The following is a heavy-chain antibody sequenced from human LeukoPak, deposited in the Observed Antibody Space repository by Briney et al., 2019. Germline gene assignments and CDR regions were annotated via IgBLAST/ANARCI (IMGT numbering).Heavy chain of an antibody. J-gene: IGHJ4*02. Sequence: SETLSLTCAVYGGSFSGYYWSWIRQPPGKGLEWIGEINHSGSTNYNPSLKSRVTISVDTSKNQFSLKLSSVTAADTAVYYCARGRIAAAGQYYFDYWGQGTLVTVSS. D-gene: IGHD6-13*01. CDR2: INHSGST. V-gene: IGHV4-34*01. CDR1: GGSFSGYY. CDR3: ARGRIAAAGQYYFDY.